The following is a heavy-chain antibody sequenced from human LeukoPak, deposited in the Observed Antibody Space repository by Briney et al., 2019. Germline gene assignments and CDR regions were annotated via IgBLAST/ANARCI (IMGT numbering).Heavy chain of an antibody. Sequence: ASVKVSCKVSGYTLTELSMRWVRQAPGKGLEWMGGFDPEDGETIYAQKFQGRVTMTEDTSTDTAYMELSSLRSEDTAVYYCATAYYYDSSGSFNWFDPWGQGTLVTVSS. V-gene: IGHV1-24*01. CDR2: FDPEDGET. CDR1: GYTLTELS. D-gene: IGHD3-22*01. CDR3: ATAYYYDSSGSFNWFDP. J-gene: IGHJ5*02.